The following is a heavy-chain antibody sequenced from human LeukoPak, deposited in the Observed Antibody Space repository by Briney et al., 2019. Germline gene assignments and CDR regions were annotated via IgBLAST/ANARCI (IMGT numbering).Heavy chain of an antibody. J-gene: IGHJ4*02. CDR1: GFTFSDYY. CDR3: ARDRTAVKVLDY. D-gene: IGHD4-11*01. Sequence: GGSLRLSCAASGFTFSDYYMSWIRQAPGKGLEWVSYISSSGSTIYYADSVMGRFTISRDNAKNSLYLQMNSLRAEDTAVYYCARDRTAVKVLDYWGQGTLVTVSS. V-gene: IGHV3-11*04. CDR2: ISSSGSTI.